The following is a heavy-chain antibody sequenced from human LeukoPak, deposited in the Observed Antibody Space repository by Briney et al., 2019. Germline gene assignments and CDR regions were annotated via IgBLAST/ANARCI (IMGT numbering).Heavy chain of an antibody. CDR1: GGSISSHY. J-gene: IGHJ5*02. CDR2: IYYSGST. Sequence: PSETQSLTCTVSGGSISSHYWSWIRQPPGKGLEWIGYIYYSGSTNYNPSLKSRVTISVDTSKNQFSLKLSSVTAADTAVYYCARYRRFWFDPWGQGTLVTVSS. CDR3: ARYRRFWFDP. V-gene: IGHV4-59*11.